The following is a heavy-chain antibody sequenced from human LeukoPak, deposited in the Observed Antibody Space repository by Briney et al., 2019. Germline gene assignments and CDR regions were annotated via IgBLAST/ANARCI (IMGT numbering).Heavy chain of an antibody. D-gene: IGHD4-17*01. CDR1: GYRFTNYW. V-gene: IGHV5-51*01. CDR3: AGARHGDYRWDY. Sequence: GESLQISCKGSGYRFTNYWIGWVRPMPGKGLEWMGIIHSADSNTKYSPSFQGQVTISADKSISTAYLQWSGLKASDTAMYYCAGARHGDYRWDYWGQGTLVTVSS. J-gene: IGHJ4*02. CDR2: IHSADSNT.